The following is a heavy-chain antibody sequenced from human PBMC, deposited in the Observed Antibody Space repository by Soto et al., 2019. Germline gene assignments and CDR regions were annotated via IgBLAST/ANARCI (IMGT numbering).Heavy chain of an antibody. CDR1: GFTFSSYA. V-gene: IGHV3-23*01. J-gene: IGHJ4*02. Sequence: GSLRLSCAASGFTFSSYAMSWVRQAPGKGLEWVSAISGSGGSTYYADSVKGRFTISRDNSKNTLYLQMNSLRAEDTAVYYCANTVVVPAAKDYWGQGTLVTVSS. CDR3: ANTVVVPAAKDY. D-gene: IGHD2-2*01. CDR2: ISGSGGST.